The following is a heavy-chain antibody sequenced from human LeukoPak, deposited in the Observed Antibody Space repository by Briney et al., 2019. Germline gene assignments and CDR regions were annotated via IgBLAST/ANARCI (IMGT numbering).Heavy chain of an antibody. CDR1: GGSISSSNW. D-gene: IGHD6-13*01. CDR2: IYHSGST. J-gene: IGHJ5*02. CDR3: ASYSSSWYGLEYNWFDP. V-gene: IGHV4-4*02. Sequence: SETLSLTCAVSGGSISSSNWWSWVRQPPGEGLEWIGEIYHSGSTNYNPSLKSRVTISVDMSKNQFSLKVSSVTAADTAVYYCASYSSSWYGLEYNWFDPWGQGTLVTVSS.